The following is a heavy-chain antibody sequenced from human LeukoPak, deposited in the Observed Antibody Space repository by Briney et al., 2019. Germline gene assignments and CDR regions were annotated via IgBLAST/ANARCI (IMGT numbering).Heavy chain of an antibody. D-gene: IGHD3-10*01. CDR3: AREGRGSGWFDP. CDR2: MNPNSGNT. Sequence: ASVKVSCKASGYTFTSYGISWVRQAPGQGLEWMGWMNPNSGNTDYAQKFQGRVTMTRNTSISTAYMELSSLRSDDTAVYYCAREGRGSGWFDPWGQGTLVTVSS. V-gene: IGHV1-8*02. J-gene: IGHJ5*02. CDR1: GYTFTSYG.